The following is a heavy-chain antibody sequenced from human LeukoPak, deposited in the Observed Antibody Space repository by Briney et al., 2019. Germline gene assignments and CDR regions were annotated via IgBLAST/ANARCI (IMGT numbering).Heavy chain of an antibody. Sequence: KCSETLSLTCTVSGGSISSYYWSWIRQPAGKGLEWIGRIYTSGSTNYNPSLKSRVTMSVDTSKNQFSLRLSSVTAADTAVYYCARQIRYGDYREDWGQGTLVTVSS. V-gene: IGHV4-4*07. D-gene: IGHD4-17*01. CDR2: IYTSGST. J-gene: IGHJ4*02. CDR1: GGSISSYY. CDR3: ARQIRYGDYRED.